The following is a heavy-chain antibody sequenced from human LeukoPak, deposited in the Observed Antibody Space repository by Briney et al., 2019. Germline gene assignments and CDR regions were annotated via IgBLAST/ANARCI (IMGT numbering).Heavy chain of an antibody. CDR1: GYSISSGYY. J-gene: IGHJ5*02. V-gene: IGHV4-38-2*01. D-gene: IGHD2-21*02. CDR3: ARSYCGGDCYSP. Sequence: SETLSLTCAVSGYSISSGYYWCWIRQPPGKGLEWIGSIYHSGSTYYNPSLKSRVTISVDTSKNQFSLKLSSVTAADTAVYYCARSYCGGDCYSPWSQGTLVTVSS. CDR2: IYHSGST.